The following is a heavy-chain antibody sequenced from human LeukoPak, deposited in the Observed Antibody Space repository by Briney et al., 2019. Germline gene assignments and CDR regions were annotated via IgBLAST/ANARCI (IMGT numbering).Heavy chain of an antibody. J-gene: IGHJ4*02. CDR3: AILPPFYYDTSGYFTFDF. Sequence: ASVKVSCKAYGYTFTSYYMHWVRQAPGQGLEWMGITNPSGGSTSYTQKFRGRVTLTRDTSTSTVYMELSSLRSEDTAVYYCAILPPFYYDTSGYFTFDFWGQGALVTVSS. V-gene: IGHV1-46*01. CDR1: GYTFTSYY. CDR2: TNPSGGST. D-gene: IGHD3-22*01.